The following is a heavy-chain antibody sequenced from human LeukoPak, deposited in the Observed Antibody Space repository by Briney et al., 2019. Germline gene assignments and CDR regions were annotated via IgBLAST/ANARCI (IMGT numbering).Heavy chain of an antibody. CDR3: VRDSDYQRISTDRYAHYDALDF. V-gene: IGHV3-7*01. J-gene: IGHJ3*01. CDR2: IKADGSVK. Sequence: GGSLRLSCAASGFTFSTFWMSWVRQAPGKGLEWVANIKADGSVKHYIDSMEGRFSISRDNARSSLYLQMNSLRAEDTAVYYCVRDSDYQRISTDRYAHYDALDFWGHGTTVTVSS. CDR1: GFTFSTFW. D-gene: IGHD3-16*01.